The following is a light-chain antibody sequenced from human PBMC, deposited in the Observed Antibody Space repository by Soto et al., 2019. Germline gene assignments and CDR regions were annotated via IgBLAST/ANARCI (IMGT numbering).Light chain of an antibody. CDR2: LGS. V-gene: IGKV2-28*01. CDR1: QSLLHSDGYNY. Sequence: DIVMTQSPLSLPVTPGEPASISCRSSQSLLHSDGYNYLDWYLQKPGQSPQLLIYLGSNRASGVPERISGTGSGTDFTLEISRVEAEDVGVYYCMQGLQTPYTFGQGTKLEIK. J-gene: IGKJ2*01. CDR3: MQGLQTPYT.